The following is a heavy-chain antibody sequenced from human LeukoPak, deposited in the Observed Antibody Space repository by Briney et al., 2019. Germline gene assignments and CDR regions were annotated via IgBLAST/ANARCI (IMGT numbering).Heavy chain of an antibody. D-gene: IGHD3-3*01. V-gene: IGHV1-18*01. CDR2: ISAYNGNT. Sequence: ASVKVSCTASGYTFTSYGISWVRQAPGQGLEWMGWISAYNGNTNYAQKLQGRVTMTTDTSTSTAYMELRSLRSDDTAVYYCARVGTYYDFWSGYLNWFDPWGQGTLVTVSS. CDR3: ARVGTYYDFWSGYLNWFDP. J-gene: IGHJ5*02. CDR1: GYTFTSYG.